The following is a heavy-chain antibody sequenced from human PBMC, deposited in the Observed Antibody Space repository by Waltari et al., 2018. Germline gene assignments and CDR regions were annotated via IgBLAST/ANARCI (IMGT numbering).Heavy chain of an antibody. CDR2: ISYDGSNK. J-gene: IGHJ4*02. D-gene: IGHD5-18*01. CDR1: GFTFSSYA. CDR3: ARDRGGVYSYGLDY. V-gene: IGHV3-30-3*01. Sequence: QVQLVESGGGVVQPGRSLRLSCAASGFTFSSYAMHWVRQAPGKGLEWGAVISYDGSNKYYADSVKGRFTISRDNSKNTLYLQMNSLRAEDTAVYYCARDRGGVYSYGLDYWGQGTLVTVSS.